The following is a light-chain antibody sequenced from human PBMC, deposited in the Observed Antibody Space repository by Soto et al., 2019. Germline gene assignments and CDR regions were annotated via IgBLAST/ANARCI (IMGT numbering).Light chain of an antibody. CDR3: QQYDNWPPWA. J-gene: IGKJ1*01. V-gene: IGKV3-15*01. Sequence: EIVMTQSPDTLSVSPGERATLSCRASQTVSSNLSWYQQKPGQAPRLLIYGASTRATGIPARFSGSGSGTEFTITISSLQSEDFAVYYCQQYDNWPPWAFGQGTKVEVK. CDR1: QTVSSN. CDR2: GAS.